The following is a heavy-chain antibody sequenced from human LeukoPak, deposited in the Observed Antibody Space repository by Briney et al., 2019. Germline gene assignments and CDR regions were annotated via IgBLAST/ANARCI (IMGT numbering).Heavy chain of an antibody. CDR2: IFYSGST. V-gene: IGHV4-39*07. CDR3: ARVTGYMIEDYFDY. D-gene: IGHD3-22*01. J-gene: IGHJ4*02. Sequence: PSETLSLTCTVSSGSISTSNYYWGWVRQPPGKALEWIGNIFYSGSTYYSPSLKSRVTISVDTSKNQFSLKLSSVTAADTAVYYCARVTGYMIEDYFDYWGQGTLVTVSS. CDR1: SGSISTSNYY.